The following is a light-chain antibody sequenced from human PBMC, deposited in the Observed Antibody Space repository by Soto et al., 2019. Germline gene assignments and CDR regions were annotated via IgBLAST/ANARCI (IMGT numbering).Light chain of an antibody. CDR1: QSVSSN. Sequence: EIVMTQSPATLSVSPGERATLSCMASQSVSSNLAWYQQKPGQAPRLLIYGASTRATGIPDRFSGSGSGTDFTLIINRLEPEDVAIYYCQQYGGSPRITFGQGTRLEIK. CDR3: QQYGGSPRIT. J-gene: IGKJ5*01. V-gene: IGKV3-15*01. CDR2: GAS.